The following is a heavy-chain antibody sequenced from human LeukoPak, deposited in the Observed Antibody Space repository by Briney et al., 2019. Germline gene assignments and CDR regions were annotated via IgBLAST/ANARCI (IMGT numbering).Heavy chain of an antibody. J-gene: IGHJ5*02. D-gene: IGHD2-15*01. Sequence: SQTLSLTCAISGDSVSSNSAAWNWIRQSPSRGLEWLGRTYYRSKWGNDYAVSVKSRITINPDTSKNQFTLHLNSVTPEDTAVYYCARDTGVRGSFGWFDPWGQGTLVTVSS. V-gene: IGHV6-1*01. CDR2: TYYRSKWGN. CDR1: GDSVSSNSAA. CDR3: ARDTGVRGSFGWFDP.